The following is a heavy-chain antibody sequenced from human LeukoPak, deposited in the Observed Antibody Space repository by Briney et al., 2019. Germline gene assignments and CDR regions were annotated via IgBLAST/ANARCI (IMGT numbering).Heavy chain of an antibody. CDR1: GFTFSRYA. CDR2: ISYDGSNK. Sequence: GRSLRLSCAASGFTFSRYAMHWVRQAPGKGLEWVAVISYDGSNKYYADSVKGRFTISRDNSKNTLYLQMNGLRAEDTAVYYCARGRSITLLRGVAMSDGFDIWGQGAMVTVSS. J-gene: IGHJ3*02. D-gene: IGHD3-10*01. V-gene: IGHV3-30-3*01. CDR3: ARGRSITLLRGVAMSDGFDI.